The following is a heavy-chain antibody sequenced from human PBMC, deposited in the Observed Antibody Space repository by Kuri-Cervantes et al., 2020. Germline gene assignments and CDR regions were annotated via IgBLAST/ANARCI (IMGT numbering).Heavy chain of an antibody. V-gene: IGHV3-30*04. D-gene: IGHD3-16*01. J-gene: IGHJ6*02. CDR2: IWYDGSNK. CDR1: GFTFRSSA. CDR3: AKQRGFRTFNYYYYGMDV. Sequence: GESLKISCAASGFTFRSSAMHWVRQAPGKGLEWVAVIWYDGSNKYYADSVKGRFTISRDNSKNTLYLQMNSLRAEDTAVYYCAKQRGFRTFNYYYYGMDVWGQGTTVTVSS.